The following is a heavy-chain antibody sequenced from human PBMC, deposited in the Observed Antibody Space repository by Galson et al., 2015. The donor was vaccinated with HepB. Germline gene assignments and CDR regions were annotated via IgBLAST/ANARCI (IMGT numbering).Heavy chain of an antibody. D-gene: IGHD6-19*01. CDR2: MKPNSGDT. CDR1: GYAFSNYD. V-gene: IGHV1-8*01. CDR3: ARGLAVAGAGY. J-gene: IGHJ4*02. Sequence: SVKVSCKASGYAFSNYDINWVRQATGQGLEWMGWMKPNSGDTGYAQKFQGRVTMTSDTSTSTAYMELTDRRSEDTAVYFCARGLAVAGAGYWGQGTLVTVSS.